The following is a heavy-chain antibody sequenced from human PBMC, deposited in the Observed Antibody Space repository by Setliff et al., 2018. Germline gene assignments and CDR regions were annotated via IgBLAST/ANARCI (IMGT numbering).Heavy chain of an antibody. Sequence: PPESLSPTCTVSGASISGGSGGSFYWAWIRQPPGKGLTWIGSVLYSRTTFYNPSPKSPVTIPVDTSNNQFSLNLKAVTAADTAVYFCARTGTYRYFDFWGQGTQVTVSS. J-gene: IGHJ4*02. CDR3: ARTGTYRYFDF. V-gene: IGHV4-39*01. CDR2: VLYSRTT. CDR1: GASISGGSGGSFY. D-gene: IGHD1-1*01.